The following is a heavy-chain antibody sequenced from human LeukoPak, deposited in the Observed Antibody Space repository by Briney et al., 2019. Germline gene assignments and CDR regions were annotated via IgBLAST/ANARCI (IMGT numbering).Heavy chain of an antibody. CDR1: GASISDYY. J-gene: IGHJ5*02. D-gene: IGHD6-6*01. CDR3: ARHTLFEYFDP. Sequence: SETLSLTCNVYGASISDYYLSWIRQPPGRRLEWIAYIYHSDSTNYNPSLQSRVTISRDTSKNQLYLKLTSVTAADTAVYYCARHTLFEYFDPWGQGLQVTVSS. V-gene: IGHV4-59*08. CDR2: IYHSDST.